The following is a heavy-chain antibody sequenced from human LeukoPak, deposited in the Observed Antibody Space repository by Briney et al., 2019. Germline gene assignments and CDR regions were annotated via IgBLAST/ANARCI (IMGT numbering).Heavy chain of an antibody. V-gene: IGHV1-69*13. D-gene: IGHD4-23*01. CDR3: ARPDYGGNHDAFDI. Sequence: GASVEVSCKASGGTFSSYAISWVRQAPGQGLEWMGGIIPIFGIANNAQKFQDRVTITADESTSTAYMELSSLRSEDTAVYYCARPDYGGNHDAFDIWGQGTMVTVSS. CDR1: GGTFSSYA. CDR2: IIPIFGIA. J-gene: IGHJ3*02.